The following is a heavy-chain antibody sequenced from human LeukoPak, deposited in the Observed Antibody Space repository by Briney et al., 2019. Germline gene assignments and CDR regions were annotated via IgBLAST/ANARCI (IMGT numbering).Heavy chain of an antibody. CDR1: EFTFSSYW. CDR2: INSDGSST. CDR3: ERESATVVNLDY. J-gene: IGHJ4*02. D-gene: IGHD4-23*01. Sequence: GGSLRLSCAASEFTFSSYWMHWVRQAPGKGLVWVSRINSDGSSTSYADSVKGRFTISRDNAKNTLYLQMNSLRVEDTAVYYCERESATVVNLDYWGQGILVTVSS. V-gene: IGHV3-74*01.